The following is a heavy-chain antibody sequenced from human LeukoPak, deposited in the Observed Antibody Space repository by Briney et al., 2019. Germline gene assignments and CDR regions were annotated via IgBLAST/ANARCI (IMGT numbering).Heavy chain of an antibody. D-gene: IGHD4-17*01. CDR1: GGSISSYY. CDR2: IYYSGST. CDR3: ANFDAMTTVTTYY. Sequence: NSSETLSLTCTVSGGSISSYYWSWIRQPPGKGLEWIGYIYYSGSTNYNPSLKSRVTISVDTSKNQFSLKLSSVTAADTAVYYCANFDAMTTVTTYYWGQGTLVTVSS. V-gene: IGHV4-59*01. J-gene: IGHJ4*02.